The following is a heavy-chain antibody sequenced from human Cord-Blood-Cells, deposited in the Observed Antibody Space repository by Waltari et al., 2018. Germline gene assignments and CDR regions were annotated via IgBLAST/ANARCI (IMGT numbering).Heavy chain of an antibody. CDR2: INPNSGGT. D-gene: IGHD6-6*01. Sequence: QVQLVQSGAEVKKPGASVKVSCKASGYTFTGYYMHWVRQAPGQGLEWMGRINPNSGGTNYAQKFQGRVTMTRDTSSSTAYMELSRLRSDDTAVYYCAIHLIAARPHYFDYWGQGTLVTVSS. V-gene: IGHV1-2*06. CDR1: GYTFTGYY. CDR3: AIHLIAARPHYFDY. J-gene: IGHJ4*02.